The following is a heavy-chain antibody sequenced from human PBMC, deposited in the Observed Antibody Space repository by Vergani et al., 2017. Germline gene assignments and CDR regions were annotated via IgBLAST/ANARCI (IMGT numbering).Heavy chain of an antibody. V-gene: IGHV1-46*01. CDR1: GYTFTSYY. CDR3: ARVFRRDGYNPGYYYYYGMDV. D-gene: IGHD5-24*01. J-gene: IGHJ6*02. CDR2: INPSGGST. Sequence: QVQLVQSGAEVKKPGASVKVSCKASGYTFTSYYMHWVRQAPGQGLEWMGIINPSGGSTSYAQKFQGRVTMTRDTSTSTVYMELSSLRSEDPAVYYCARVFRRDGYNPGYYYYYGMDVWGQGTTVTVSS.